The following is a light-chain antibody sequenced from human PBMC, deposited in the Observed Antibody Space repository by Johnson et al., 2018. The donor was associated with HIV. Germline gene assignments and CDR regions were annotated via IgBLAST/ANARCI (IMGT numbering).Light chain of an antibody. J-gene: IGLJ1*01. Sequence: QSVLTQPPSVSAAPGQKVTISCSGSSSNIGNNYVSWYQQIPGTAPKLLIYENNKRPSGIPDRFSGSKSGTSATLGITGLQTGDAADYYCGTWDSSLSAGGVFGTGTKVTVL. V-gene: IGLV1-51*02. CDR3: GTWDSSLSAGGV. CDR2: ENN. CDR1: SSNIGNNY.